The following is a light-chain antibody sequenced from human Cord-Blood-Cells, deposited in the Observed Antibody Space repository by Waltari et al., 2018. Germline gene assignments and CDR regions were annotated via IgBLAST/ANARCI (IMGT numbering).Light chain of an antibody. CDR2: LGS. CDR3: MQALQTPLT. V-gene: IGKV2-28*01. CDR1: QSLLHSNGYNY. J-gene: IGKJ4*01. Sequence: DIVMTQSPLSLPVTPGEPASISCRSSQSLLHSNGYNYLDWYLQQPGQSPQLLIYLGSNRASGVPDRVSGSGSVTDFTLKISRVESEDVGVYYCMQALQTPLTFGGGTKVEIK.